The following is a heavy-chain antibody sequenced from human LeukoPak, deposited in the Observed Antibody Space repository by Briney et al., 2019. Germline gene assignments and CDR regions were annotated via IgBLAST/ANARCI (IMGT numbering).Heavy chain of an antibody. CDR2: IWYDGSNK. CDR3: ARNSLMVYFDY. V-gene: IGHV3-33*01. CDR1: GFTFSSYG. J-gene: IGHJ4*02. D-gene: IGHD2-8*01. Sequence: GRSLRLSCAASGFTFSSYGMHWVRQAPGKGLEWVAVIWYDGSNKYYADSVKGRFTISRDNSKNTLYLQMNSLRAEDTAVYYCARNSLMVYFDYWGQGTLVTVSS.